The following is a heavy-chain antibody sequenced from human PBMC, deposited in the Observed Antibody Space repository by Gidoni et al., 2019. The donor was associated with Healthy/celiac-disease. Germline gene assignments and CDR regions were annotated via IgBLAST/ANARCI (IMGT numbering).Heavy chain of an antibody. CDR3: ASPKPSLY. CDR1: GFTVSNNY. V-gene: IGHV3-66*02. CDR2: IYSGGST. J-gene: IGHJ4*02. Sequence: EVQLVESGGGLVKPGGSLRLSCAASGFTVSNNYMTWVRQAPGKGLEWFSVIYSGGSTYYADSVKGRFTISRDNSKNTLYLQMNSLRTYDTAVYYCASPKPSLYWGQGTLVTVSS.